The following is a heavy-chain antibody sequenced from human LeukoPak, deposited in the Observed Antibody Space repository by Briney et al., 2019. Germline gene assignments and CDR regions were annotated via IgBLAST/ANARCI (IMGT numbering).Heavy chain of an antibody. CDR3: ARRYYGSGSYDH. Sequence: ASVKVSCKASGYTFTGYYMHWVRQAPGQGLEWMGWMSPNSGNTGYAQKFQGRVTMTRNTSISTAYMELSSLRSEDTAVYYCARRYYGSGSYDHWGQGTLVTVSS. D-gene: IGHD3-10*01. CDR2: MSPNSGNT. J-gene: IGHJ4*02. V-gene: IGHV1-8*02. CDR1: GYTFTGYY.